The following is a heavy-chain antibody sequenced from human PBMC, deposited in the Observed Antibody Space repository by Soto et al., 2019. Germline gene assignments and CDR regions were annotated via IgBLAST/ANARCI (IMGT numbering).Heavy chain of an antibody. J-gene: IGHJ4*02. D-gene: IGHD1-20*01. V-gene: IGHV3-33*01. CDR3: ARDLGYNSGHPFDY. CDR1: GFTFRSYT. Sequence: LRLSCAASGFTFRSYTMHWVRQAPGKGLEWVALTWHDETNKYYADSVKGRFTISRDNSRNTLYLQMNSLRAEDTAVYYCARDLGYNSGHPFDYWGQGTQVTVSS. CDR2: TWHDETNK.